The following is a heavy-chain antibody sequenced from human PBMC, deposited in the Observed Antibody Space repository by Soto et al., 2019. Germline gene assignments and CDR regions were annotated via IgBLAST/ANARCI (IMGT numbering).Heavy chain of an antibody. J-gene: IGHJ4*02. Sequence: QVQLQESGPGLVKPSQTLSLTCSVSGGSISGGYYWSWIRQYPGKGLEWIGYIFYTGRTYYNPSLKGRIAISVDTSKNQFSLKLSSVTAADTAMYYCARPMRLGELSLGYWGQGILVTASS. CDR1: GGSISGGYY. D-gene: IGHD3-16*02. CDR3: ARPMRLGELSLGY. V-gene: IGHV4-31*03. CDR2: IFYTGRT.